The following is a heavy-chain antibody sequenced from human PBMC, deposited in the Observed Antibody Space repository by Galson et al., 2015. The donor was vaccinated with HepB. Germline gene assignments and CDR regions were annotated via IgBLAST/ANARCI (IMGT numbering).Heavy chain of an antibody. V-gene: IGHV5-51*03. J-gene: IGHJ3*02. D-gene: IGHD6-19*01. Sequence: QSGAEVKKPGESLKISCKGSGYSFTSYWIGWVRQMPGKGLEWMGIIYPGDSDTRYSPSFQGQVTISADKSISTAYLQWSSLKASDTAMYYCARLYSSGWYAGMEDAFDIWGQGTMVTVSS. CDR1: GYSFTSYW. CDR2: IYPGDSDT. CDR3: ARLYSSGWYAGMEDAFDI.